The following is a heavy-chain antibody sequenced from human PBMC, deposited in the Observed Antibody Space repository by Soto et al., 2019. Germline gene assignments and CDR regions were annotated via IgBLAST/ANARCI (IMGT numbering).Heavy chain of an antibody. Sequence: PGGSLRLSCAASGFTFSNAWMSWVRQAPGKGLEWVGRIKSKTDGGTTDYTAPVKGRFTISRDDSKDTLYLQMNSLRVEDAAVYFCVRRAITATTKWGAFDVWGQGTAVTVSS. D-gene: IGHD1-20*01. V-gene: IGHV3-15*01. CDR2: IKSKTDGGTT. CDR1: GFTFSNAW. J-gene: IGHJ3*01. CDR3: VRRAITATTKWGAFDV.